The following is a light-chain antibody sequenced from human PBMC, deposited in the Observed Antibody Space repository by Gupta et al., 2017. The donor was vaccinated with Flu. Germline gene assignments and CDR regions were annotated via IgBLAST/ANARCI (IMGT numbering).Light chain of an antibody. J-gene: IGLJ3*02. CDR1: RSDIGSNI. CDR3: ATWDDTLNRRV. Sequence: QSVLTQPPSASGTPGQRVTISCSGSRSDIGSNIVNWYQQVPGTAPRLLIYDNNKRPLGVPDRVSGSKSGTSASLAISGLQSEDEADYFCATWDDTLNRRVFGGGTKLTVL. V-gene: IGLV1-44*01. CDR2: DNN.